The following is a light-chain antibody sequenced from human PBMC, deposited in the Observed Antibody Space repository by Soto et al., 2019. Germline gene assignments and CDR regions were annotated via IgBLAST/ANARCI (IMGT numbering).Light chain of an antibody. CDR3: QQSYRIPYT. J-gene: IGKJ2*01. V-gene: IGKV1-39*01. Sequence: DIQMTQSPSSLSASVGDRVTITCRASQSISTYLNWYQQKPGNAPKLLISGASSLHSRVPSRITGSGSGTEFTLTISSLQREDFVTSFCQQSYRIPYTFGQGTTLEI. CDR2: GAS. CDR1: QSISTY.